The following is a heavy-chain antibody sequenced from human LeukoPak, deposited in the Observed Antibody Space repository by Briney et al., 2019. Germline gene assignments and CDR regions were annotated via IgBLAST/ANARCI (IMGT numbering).Heavy chain of an antibody. D-gene: IGHD4/OR15-4a*01. Sequence: GGSLRLSCAASGFTFSSHWMTWVRQAPGKGLEWVAKIKQDGSEKYYVDSVKGRFTISRDNAKNSLYLQMNSLRAEDTAVYYCARRAGAYSHPYDYWGQGTLVTVSS. CDR2: IKQDGSEK. V-gene: IGHV3-7*03. CDR3: ARRAGAYSHPYDY. J-gene: IGHJ4*02. CDR1: GFTFSSHW.